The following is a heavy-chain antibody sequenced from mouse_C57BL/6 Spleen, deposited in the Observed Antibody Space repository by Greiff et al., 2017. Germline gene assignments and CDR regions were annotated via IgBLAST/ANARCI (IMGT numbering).Heavy chain of an antibody. J-gene: IGHJ3*01. D-gene: IGHD1-1*01. V-gene: IGHV1-69*01. Sequence: QVQLQQPGAELVMPGASVKLSCKASGYTFTSYWMHWVKQRPGQGLEWIGEIDPSDSYTNYNQKFKGKSTLTVDKSSSTAYMQLSSLTSEDSAVYYCARSPSYYYGSSYGFAYWGQGTLVTVSA. CDR1: GYTFTSYW. CDR3: ARSPSYYYGSSYGFAY. CDR2: IDPSDSYT.